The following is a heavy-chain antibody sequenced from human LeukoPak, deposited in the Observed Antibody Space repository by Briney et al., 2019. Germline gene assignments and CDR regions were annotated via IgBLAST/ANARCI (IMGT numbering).Heavy chain of an antibody. D-gene: IGHD6-6*01. CDR1: GYTFTGYY. CDR3: AREKEYSSSTRYSYYYFMDV. Sequence: ALVKVSCKASGYTFTGYYMHWVRQAPGQGLEWMGWINPNTGGTNYAQKFQGRVTMTRDTSISTAYMELSRLRSDDTAVYYCAREKEYSSSTRYSYYYFMDVWGKGTTVTVS. V-gene: IGHV1-2*02. CDR2: INPNTGGT. J-gene: IGHJ6*03.